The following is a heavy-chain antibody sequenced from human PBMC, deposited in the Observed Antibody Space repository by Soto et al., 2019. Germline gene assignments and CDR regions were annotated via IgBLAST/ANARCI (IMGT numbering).Heavy chain of an antibody. J-gene: IGHJ4*02. CDR2: TYYSGST. CDR1: GASISSGDYY. CDR3: ARANHPIRLTMGGFDY. Sequence: SQTLSLTCTVSGASISSGDYYWSWIRQPPGKGLEWTGYTYYSGSTYYNPSLKSRVTVSVDTSKNQFSLKMSSVSAADTAVYYCARANHPIRLTMGGFDYWGQGTLVTVSS. V-gene: IGHV4-30-4*01. D-gene: IGHD3-16*01.